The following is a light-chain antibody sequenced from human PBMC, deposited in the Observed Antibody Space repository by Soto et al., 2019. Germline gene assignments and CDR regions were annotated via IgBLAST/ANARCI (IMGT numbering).Light chain of an antibody. J-gene: IGLJ2*01. CDR1: SSDVGGYNH. Sequence: QAVVTQPASVSGSPGQSITISCTGTSSDVGGYNHVSWYQHSPGKAPKLILFAVSDRPSGVSHRFSGSKSGNTASLTISGLQAEDEADYYCCSYTSLSTVVFGGGTKLTAL. CDR2: AVS. V-gene: IGLV2-14*01. CDR3: CSYTSLSTVV.